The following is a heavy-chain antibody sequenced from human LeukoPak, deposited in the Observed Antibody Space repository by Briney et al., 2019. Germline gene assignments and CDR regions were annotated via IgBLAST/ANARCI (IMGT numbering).Heavy chain of an antibody. D-gene: IGHD5-24*01. J-gene: IGHJ6*03. CDR2: IYYSGST. V-gene: IGHV4-39*07. CDR1: GGSISSSSYY. Sequence: SETLSLTCTVSGGSISSSSYYWGWIRQPPGKGLEWIGSIYYSGSTYYNPSLKSRVTISVDTSKNQFSLKLSSVTAADTAVYYCARERRDGYNHYYYYNYMDVWGKGTTVTVSS. CDR3: ARERRDGYNHYYYYNYMDV.